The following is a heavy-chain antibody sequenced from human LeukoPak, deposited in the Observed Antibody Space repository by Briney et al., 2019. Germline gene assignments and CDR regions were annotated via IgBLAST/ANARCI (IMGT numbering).Heavy chain of an antibody. CDR1: GFTFSNAY. Sequence: PGGSLRLSCAASGFTFSNAYMNWARRAPGKGVGWVSRIKPKTDGETTEYAAPVKDRFSISRDDSKSMMYLQMNSLKPEDTAVYYCITPLPYSAQGGQGTLVTVSS. CDR2: IKPKTDGETT. CDR3: ITPLPYSAQ. V-gene: IGHV3-15*07. J-gene: IGHJ4*02. D-gene: IGHD2-21*01.